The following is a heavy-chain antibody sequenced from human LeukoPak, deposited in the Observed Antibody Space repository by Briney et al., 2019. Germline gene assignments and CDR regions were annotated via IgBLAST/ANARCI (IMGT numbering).Heavy chain of an antibody. CDR3: ARDPPEQLGSSAFDI. Sequence: SQTLSLTCTVSGGSISSGSYYWSWIRQPAGKGLEWIGRIYTSGSTNYNPSLKSRVTISVDTSKNQFSLKLSSVTAADTAVYYCARDPPEQLGSSAFDIWGQGTMVTVSS. D-gene: IGHD6-6*01. V-gene: IGHV4-61*02. CDR1: GGSISSGSYY. J-gene: IGHJ3*02. CDR2: IYTSGST.